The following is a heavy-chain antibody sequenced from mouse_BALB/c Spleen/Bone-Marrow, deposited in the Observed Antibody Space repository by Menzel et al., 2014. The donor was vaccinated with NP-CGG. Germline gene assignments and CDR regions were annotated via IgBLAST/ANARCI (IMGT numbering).Heavy chain of an antibody. J-gene: IGHJ1*01. V-gene: IGHV1S56*01. Sequence: QVQLKQSGPELVMPGTSVKISCKASGYTFTNYYIHWLKQRPGQGLEWIGWIFPGDVDTNYNEKFKGKATLTADESSSTAYMQLSSLTSEDSAVYFCAREVGRGGYFDVWGPGTTVTVSS. D-gene: IGHD1-1*02. CDR1: GYTFTNYY. CDR2: IFPGDVDT. CDR3: AREVGRGGYFDV.